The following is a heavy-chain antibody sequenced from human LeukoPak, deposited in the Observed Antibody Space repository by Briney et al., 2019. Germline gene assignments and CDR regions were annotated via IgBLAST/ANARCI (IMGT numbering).Heavy chain of an antibody. D-gene: IGHD6-13*01. CDR2: ISYDGSNK. CDR3: ARDTIIAAAGTISYYYYYMDV. J-gene: IGHJ6*03. CDR1: GFTFSSYA. V-gene: IGHV3-30*04. Sequence: GGSLRLSCAASGFTFSSYAMHWVRQAPGTGLEWVAVISYDGSNKYYADPVKGRFTISRDNSKNTLYLQMNSLRAEDTAVYYCARDTIIAAAGTISYYYYYMDVWGKGTTVTVSS.